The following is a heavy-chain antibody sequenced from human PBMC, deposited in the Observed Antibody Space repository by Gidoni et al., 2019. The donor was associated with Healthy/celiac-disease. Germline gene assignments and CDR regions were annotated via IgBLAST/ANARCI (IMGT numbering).Heavy chain of an antibody. CDR1: GFTFDDYA. Sequence: EVQLVESGGGLVQPGRSLRLSCAASGFTFDDYAMHWVRQAPGKGLEWVSGISWNSGSIGYADSVKGRFTISRDNAKNSLYLQMNSLRAEDTALYYCAKGLVGATTGWFDPWGQGTLVTVSS. D-gene: IGHD1-26*01. CDR2: ISWNSGSI. CDR3: AKGLVGATTGWFDP. J-gene: IGHJ5*02. V-gene: IGHV3-9*01.